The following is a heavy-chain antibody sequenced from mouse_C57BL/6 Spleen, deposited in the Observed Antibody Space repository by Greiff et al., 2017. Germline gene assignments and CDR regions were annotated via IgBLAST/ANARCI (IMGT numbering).Heavy chain of an antibody. Sequence: QVQLKQPGAELVMPGASVKLSCKASGYTFTSYWMHWVKQRPGQGLEWIGELDPSDSYTNYNQKFKGKSTLTVDKSSSTAYMQLSSLTSEDSAVYYCARRDYEGAMDYWGQGTSVTVSS. V-gene: IGHV1-69*01. D-gene: IGHD2-4*01. CDR1: GYTFTSYW. CDR3: ARRDYEGAMDY. CDR2: LDPSDSYT. J-gene: IGHJ4*01.